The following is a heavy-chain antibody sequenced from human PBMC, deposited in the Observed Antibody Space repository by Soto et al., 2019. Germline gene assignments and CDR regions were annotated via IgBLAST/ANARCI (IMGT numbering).Heavy chain of an antibody. D-gene: IGHD1-26*01. CDR3: ARERRWEPLLY. CDR1: GYTFSNYG. V-gene: IGHV1-18*01. Sequence: QVQLEQSGPEVKKPGASVKVSCKGSGYTFSNYGVTWVRQAPGQGLERLGWVSAYNRNTDYAQKFEDRATMTIDTSTNTAYLELRGLTPDDTAVYYCARERRWEPLLYWGQGTL. J-gene: IGHJ4*02. CDR2: VSAYNRNT.